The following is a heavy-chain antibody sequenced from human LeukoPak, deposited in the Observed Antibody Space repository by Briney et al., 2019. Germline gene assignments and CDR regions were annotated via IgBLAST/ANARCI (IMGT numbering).Heavy chain of an antibody. CDR2: TRNKANSHTT. J-gene: IGHJ4*02. D-gene: IGHD5-12*01. V-gene: IGHV3-72*01. Sequence: PGGSLRLSCAASGFTFSGHYMDWVRQAPGKGLEWVGRTRNKANSHTTEYAASVKGRFTISRDDSKNSLYLQMNSLKTEDTAVYYCARGGGYSGYDVYYFDYWGQGTLVTVSS. CDR1: GFTFSGHY. CDR3: ARGGGYSGYDVYYFDY.